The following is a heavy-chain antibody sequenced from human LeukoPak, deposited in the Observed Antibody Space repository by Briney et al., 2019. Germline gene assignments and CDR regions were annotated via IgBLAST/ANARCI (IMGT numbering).Heavy chain of an antibody. Sequence: PGGSLRLSCAASGFTFSSYWMSWVRQAPGKGLEWVANIKQDGSEKYYVDSVKGRFTISRDNAKNSLYLQMNSLRAEDTAVYYCARSGYCSGGSCYSPSYYFDYWGQGTLVTVSS. V-gene: IGHV3-7*01. J-gene: IGHJ4*02. CDR2: IKQDGSEK. CDR1: GFTFSSYW. D-gene: IGHD2-15*01. CDR3: ARSGYCSGGSCYSPSYYFDY.